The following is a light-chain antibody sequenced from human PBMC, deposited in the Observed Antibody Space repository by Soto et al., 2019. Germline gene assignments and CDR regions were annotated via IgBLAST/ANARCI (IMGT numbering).Light chain of an antibody. V-gene: IGKV3-11*01. Sequence: ETVLTQAPATLSLSPGERATLSCRASESVSNSLAWYQHKPGQAPRLLLYNASNRATGIPARFSGSGSGTDFTLTISSLEPEDFAVYFCQHRAGWPPALTFGGGTKVEIK. J-gene: IGKJ4*01. CDR1: ESVSNS. CDR3: QHRAGWPPALT. CDR2: NAS.